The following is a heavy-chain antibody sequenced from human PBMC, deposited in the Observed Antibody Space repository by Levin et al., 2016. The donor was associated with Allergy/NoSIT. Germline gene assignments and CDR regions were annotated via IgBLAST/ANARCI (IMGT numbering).Heavy chain of an antibody. CDR1: GGSISSYY. D-gene: IGHD6-6*01. Sequence: SETLSLTCTVSGGSISSYYWSWIRQPPGKGLEWIGYIYYSGSTNYNPSLKSRVTISVDTSKNQFSLKLSSVTAADTAVYYCARSDAWGSSDPWGQGTLVTVSS. CDR3: ARSDAWGSSDP. V-gene: IGHV4-59*08. CDR2: IYYSGST. J-gene: IGHJ5*02.